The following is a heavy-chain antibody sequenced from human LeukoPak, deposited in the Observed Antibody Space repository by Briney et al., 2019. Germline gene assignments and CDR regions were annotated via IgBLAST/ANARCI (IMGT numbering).Heavy chain of an antibody. Sequence: PGRSLRLSCAASGFTFSSYGMHWVRQAPGKGLEWVAVIWYDGSNKYYADSVKGRFTISRDNSKNTLYLQMNSLRAEDTAVYYCAKELPGLLGGATTGAFDIWGQGTMVTVSS. CDR3: AKELPGLLGGATTGAFDI. CDR2: IWYDGSNK. D-gene: IGHD1-26*01. CDR1: GFTFSSYG. J-gene: IGHJ3*02. V-gene: IGHV3-33*06.